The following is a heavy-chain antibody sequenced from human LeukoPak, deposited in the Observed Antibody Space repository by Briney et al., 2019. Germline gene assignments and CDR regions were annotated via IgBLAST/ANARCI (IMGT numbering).Heavy chain of an antibody. CDR2: ISSSGSTI. Sequence: PGGSVTLSCAASGFTVSSNYMSWVRQAPGKGLEWVSYISSSGSTIYYADSVKGRFTISRDNAKNSLYLQMNSLRAEDTAVYYCAELGITMIGGVWGKGTTVTISS. CDR1: GFTVSSNY. CDR3: AELGITMIGGV. J-gene: IGHJ6*04. D-gene: IGHD3-10*02. V-gene: IGHV3-11*04.